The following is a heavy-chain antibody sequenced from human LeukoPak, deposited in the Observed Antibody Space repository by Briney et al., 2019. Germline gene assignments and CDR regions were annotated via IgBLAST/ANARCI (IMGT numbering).Heavy chain of an antibody. J-gene: IGHJ6*03. CDR2: IYTSGST. CDR3: ARGSGGYCSSTSCYKGGYMDV. Sequence: TLSLTCTVSGGSVSSGSYYWSWIRQPAGKGLVGIGRIYTSGSTNNNPSLKSRVTISVDTSNNQSSLKPSSGTAADTAGYYCARGSGGYCSSTSCYKGGYMDVWGKGTTVTVSS. V-gene: IGHV4-61*02. CDR1: GGSVSSGSYY. D-gene: IGHD2-2*02.